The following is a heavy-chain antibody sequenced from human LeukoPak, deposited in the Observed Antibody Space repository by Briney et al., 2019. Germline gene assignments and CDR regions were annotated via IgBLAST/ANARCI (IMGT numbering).Heavy chain of an antibody. D-gene: IGHD2-15*01. J-gene: IGHJ4*02. CDR3: AKRSAGCSGGSCYRKSPGRWDYFDY. CDR2: ISYDGSNK. V-gene: IGHV3-30*18. CDR1: GFTFSSYG. Sequence: LPGRYLRFYCAASGFTFSSYGMHWVRQAPGNGLEWVAVISYDGSNKYYADSVKGRFTISKDNSKNTLYLQMNSLRAEDTAVDYCAKRSAGCSGGSCYRKSPGRWDYFDYWGQGTLVTVSS.